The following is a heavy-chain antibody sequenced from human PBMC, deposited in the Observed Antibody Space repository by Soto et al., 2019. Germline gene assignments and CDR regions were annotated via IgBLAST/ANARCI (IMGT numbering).Heavy chain of an antibody. CDR2: IYPGDSDT. D-gene: IGHD1-1*01. J-gene: IGHJ3*02. CDR3: ARWLARESVGKLEPNDAFDI. CDR1: GYSFTSYW. Sequence: GESLKISCKGSGYSFTSYWIGWVRQMPGKGLEWMGIIYPGDSDTIYRPSFQGQVTISADKSISTAYLQWSSLKASDNAMYYCARWLARESVGKLEPNDAFDIWGQGTMVTVSS. V-gene: IGHV5-51*01.